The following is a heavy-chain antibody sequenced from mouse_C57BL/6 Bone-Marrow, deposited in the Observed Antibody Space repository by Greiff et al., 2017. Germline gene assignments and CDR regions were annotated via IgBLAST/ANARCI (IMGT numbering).Heavy chain of an antibody. CDR2: INPGSGGT. CDR1: GYAFTNYL. J-gene: IGHJ2*01. CDR3: ARSRFSTVVAHYFDY. Sequence: QVQLQQPGAELVRPGTSVKVSCKASGYAFTNYLIEWVKQRPGQGLEWIGVINPGSGGTNYNEKFKGKATLTADKSSSTAYMQLSSLTSEDSAVYFCARSRFSTVVAHYFDYWGQGTTLTVSS. D-gene: IGHD1-1*01. V-gene: IGHV1-54*01.